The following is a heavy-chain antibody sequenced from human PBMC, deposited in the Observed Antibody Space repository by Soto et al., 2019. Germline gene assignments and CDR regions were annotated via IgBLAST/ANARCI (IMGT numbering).Heavy chain of an antibody. CDR3: ARGIAMAGNWFDP. V-gene: IGHV4-31*03. CDR1: GGSISSGVYY. D-gene: IGHD6-19*01. J-gene: IGHJ5*02. Sequence: PSETLSLTCTVSGGSISSGVYYYNWIRHHPGTGLEWIGYIYYSGSTYYNPSLKSRVTISVDTSKNQFSLKLSSVTAADTAVYYCARGIAMAGNWFDPWGQGTLVTVSS. CDR2: IYYSGST.